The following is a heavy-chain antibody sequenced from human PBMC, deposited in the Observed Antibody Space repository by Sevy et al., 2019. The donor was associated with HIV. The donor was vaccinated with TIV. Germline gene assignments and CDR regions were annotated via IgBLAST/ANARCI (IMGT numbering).Heavy chain of an antibody. Sequence: GGSLRLSCAASGFTFSSYWMSWVRQAPGKGLEWVANIKQDGSEKYYVDSVKGRFTISRDNAKNSMYLQMNSLRAEDTAVYYWAGVEHSSGWYDYYYYYMDVWGKGTTVTVSS. CDR2: IKQDGSEK. CDR3: AGVEHSSGWYDYYYYYMDV. CDR1: GFTFSSYW. J-gene: IGHJ6*03. V-gene: IGHV3-7*03. D-gene: IGHD6-19*01.